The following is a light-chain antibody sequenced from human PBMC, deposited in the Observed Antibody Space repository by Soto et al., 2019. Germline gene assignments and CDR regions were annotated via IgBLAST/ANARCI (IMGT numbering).Light chain of an antibody. CDR3: QQYNAYSWT. J-gene: IGKJ1*01. V-gene: IGKV1-5*03. CDR2: KAS. Sequence: DIQMTQSPSTLSGSVGDRVTITCRASQTISSWLAWYQQKPGKAPKLLIYKASTLERGVPSRFGGSGSGTEFTLTISSLQSDDFGTYYCQQYNAYSWTFGQGTKVDIK. CDR1: QTISSW.